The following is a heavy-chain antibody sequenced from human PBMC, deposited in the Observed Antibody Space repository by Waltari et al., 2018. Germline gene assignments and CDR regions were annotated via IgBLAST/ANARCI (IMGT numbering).Heavy chain of an antibody. CDR1: GGSFTGYY. CDR2: INHAANT. V-gene: IGHV4-34*01. J-gene: IGHJ6*02. D-gene: IGHD2-15*01. CDR3: VRLEDCSGPGGNCYSGDPFAMDV. Sequence: QVQLQQWGAGLLQPSETLSLTCAVYGGSFTGYYWGWVRQPPGKGLEWLGEINHAANTNYNPFLMIRVIMSVDTSKNQLSLRLTFVTAADTGVYYCVRLEDCSGPGGNCYSGDPFAMDVWGQGTTVTVSS.